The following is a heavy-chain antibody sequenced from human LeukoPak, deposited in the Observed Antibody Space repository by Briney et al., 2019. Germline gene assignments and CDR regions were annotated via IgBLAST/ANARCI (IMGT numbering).Heavy chain of an antibody. D-gene: IGHD3-16*01. V-gene: IGHV3-23*01. Sequence: PGGSLRLSCVGSGFTFSSYAMSWVRQAPGKGLEWVSGISGSGGSTYHADSVKGRFTISRDNSKNTVHLRMSSLRAEDTAVYYCARGDTIGVYFDYWGQGTLVTVSS. CDR1: GFTFSSYA. J-gene: IGHJ4*02. CDR3: ARGDTIGVYFDY. CDR2: ISGSGGST.